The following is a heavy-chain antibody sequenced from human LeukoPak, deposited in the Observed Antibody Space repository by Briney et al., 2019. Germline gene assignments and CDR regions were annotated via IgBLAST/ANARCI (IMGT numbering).Heavy chain of an antibody. D-gene: IGHD6-13*01. J-gene: IGHJ4*02. CDR1: GFTFSGSA. Sequence: GGSLRLSCAASGFTFSGSAMHWVRQASGKGREWVGRTRSKSNSYATAYAASVKGRFTISRDDSKNTAYLQMNSLKIEDTAVYYCTTHSSSWSADYFDYWGQGTLVTVSS. V-gene: IGHV3-73*01. CDR2: TRSKSNSYAT. CDR3: TTHSSSWSADYFDY.